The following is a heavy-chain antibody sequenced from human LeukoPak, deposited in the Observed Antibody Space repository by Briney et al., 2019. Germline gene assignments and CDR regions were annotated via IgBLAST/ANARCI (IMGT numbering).Heavy chain of an antibody. V-gene: IGHV4-61*02. CDR2: IYTSGST. CDR3: ARAGPGWFGESYYYMDV. J-gene: IGHJ6*03. D-gene: IGHD3-10*01. Sequence: PSETLSLTCTVSGDSISSGSYYWNWTRQPPEKGLEWIGRIYTSGSTNYNPSLKSRITISVDTSKNQLSLKLSSVTAADTAVYYCARAGPGWFGESYYYMDVWGKGTTVTISS. CDR1: GDSISSGSYY.